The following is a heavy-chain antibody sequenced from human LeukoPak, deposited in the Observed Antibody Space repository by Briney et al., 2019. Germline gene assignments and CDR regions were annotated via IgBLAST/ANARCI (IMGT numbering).Heavy chain of an antibody. Sequence: GESLKISCKGSGYDFTTYWIAWVRQMPGKGLEWMGVVYPGDSATRYSPSFQGQVTISADKSISTAYLQWSSLKASDTALYYCARATMVVTPAYDPWGQGTLVTVSS. CDR3: ARATMVVTPAYDP. D-gene: IGHD4-23*01. J-gene: IGHJ5*02. CDR1: GYDFTTYW. CDR2: VYPGDSAT. V-gene: IGHV5-51*01.